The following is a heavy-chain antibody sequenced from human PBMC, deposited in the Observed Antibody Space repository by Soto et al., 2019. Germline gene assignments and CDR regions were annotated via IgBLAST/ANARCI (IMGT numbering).Heavy chain of an antibody. Sequence: GGSLRLSCAASGFTFSSYAMSWVRQAPGKGLEWVSAISGSGGSTYYADSVKGRFTISRDNSKNTLYLQMNSLRAEDTAVYYCAKDKDDFWSGYSYMDVWGKGTTVTVSS. J-gene: IGHJ6*03. CDR1: GFTFSSYA. CDR2: ISGSGGST. V-gene: IGHV3-23*01. D-gene: IGHD3-3*01. CDR3: AKDKDDFWSGYSYMDV.